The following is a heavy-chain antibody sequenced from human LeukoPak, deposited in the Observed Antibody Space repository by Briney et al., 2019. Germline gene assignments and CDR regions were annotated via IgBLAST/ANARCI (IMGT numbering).Heavy chain of an antibody. CDR1: GGSISSSSYY. J-gene: IGHJ6*03. CDR2: IYYSGST. Sequence: PSETLSLTCTVSGGSISSSSYYWGWIRQPPGKGLEWIGSIYYSGSTYYNPSLKSRVTISVDTSKNQFSLKLSSVTAADTAVYFCARTGGSFYFYYYMDVWGKGTTVTVSS. CDR3: ARTGGSFYFYYYMDV. V-gene: IGHV4-39*07. D-gene: IGHD1-26*01.